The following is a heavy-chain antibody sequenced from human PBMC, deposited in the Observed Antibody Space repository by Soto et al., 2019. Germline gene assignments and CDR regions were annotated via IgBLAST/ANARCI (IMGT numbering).Heavy chain of an antibody. D-gene: IGHD2-8*01. Sequence: ASVKVSCKTSGYTFSSYSINWVRQAPGQGLEWMAWISTTSGNTHYAERVQDRVTVTLDKSARTAFMEMWGLTSDDTAVYFCARDNGYYDFWGQGTLVTAPQ. CDR2: ISTTSGNT. J-gene: IGHJ4*02. CDR3: ARDNGYYDF. V-gene: IGHV1-18*01. CDR1: GYTFSSYS.